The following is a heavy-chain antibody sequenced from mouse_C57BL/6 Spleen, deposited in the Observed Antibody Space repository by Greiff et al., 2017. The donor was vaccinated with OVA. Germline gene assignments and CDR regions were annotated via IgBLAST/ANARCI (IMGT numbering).Heavy chain of an antibody. J-gene: IGHJ4*01. V-gene: IGHV14-2*01. D-gene: IGHD1-1*01. CDR3: ARGDYYGYYAMDY. CDR2: IDPEDGET. CDR1: GFNITDYY. Sequence: VQLQQSGAELVKPGASVKLSCTASGFNITDYYMHWVKQRTEQGLEWIGRIDPEDGETKYAPKFKGKATITADTSSNTAYLQLSSLTSEDTAVYYCARGDYYGYYAMDYWGQGTSVSVSS.